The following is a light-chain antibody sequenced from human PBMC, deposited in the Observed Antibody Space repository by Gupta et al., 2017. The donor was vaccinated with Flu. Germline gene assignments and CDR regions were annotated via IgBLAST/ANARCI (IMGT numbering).Light chain of an antibody. Sequence: PTTLSLALVESATLDCRASDSGNTSLAWYQHGPGHAPRLLIYDASNRASGTPARFSGSGSGTDFTLTISSLEPEDAAVYYCLYRRNWRFIFGHGTKVDIK. CDR3: LYRRNWRFI. CDR2: DAS. CDR1: DSGNTS. V-gene: IGKV3-11*01. J-gene: IGKJ3*01.